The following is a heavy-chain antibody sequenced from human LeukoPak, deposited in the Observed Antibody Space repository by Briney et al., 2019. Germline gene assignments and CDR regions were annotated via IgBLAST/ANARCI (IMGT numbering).Heavy chain of an antibody. Sequence: SETLSLTCTVSGYSISSGYYWGWIRQPPGKGLEWIGSIYHSGSTYYNPSLKSRVTISVDTSKNQFSLKLSSVTAADTAVCYCAGYSGYDRTLYYFDYWGQGTLVTVSS. CDR1: GYSISSGYY. CDR2: IYHSGST. CDR3: AGYSGYDRTLYYFDY. V-gene: IGHV4-38-2*02. D-gene: IGHD5-12*01. J-gene: IGHJ4*02.